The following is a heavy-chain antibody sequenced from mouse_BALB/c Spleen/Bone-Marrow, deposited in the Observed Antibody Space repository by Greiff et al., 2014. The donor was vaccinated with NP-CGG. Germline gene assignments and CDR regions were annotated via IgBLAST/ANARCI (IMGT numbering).Heavy chain of an antibody. Sequence: VKVVESGAELARPGASVKLSCKASGYTFTSYWMQWVKQRPGQGLEWIGAIYPGDGDTRYTQKFKGKATLTADKSSSTAYMQLSSLASEDSAVYYCARGDYDYDDWFAYWGQGTLVTVSA. V-gene: IGHV1-87*01. CDR2: IYPGDGDT. CDR1: GYTFTSYW. D-gene: IGHD2-4*01. J-gene: IGHJ3*01. CDR3: ARGDYDYDDWFAY.